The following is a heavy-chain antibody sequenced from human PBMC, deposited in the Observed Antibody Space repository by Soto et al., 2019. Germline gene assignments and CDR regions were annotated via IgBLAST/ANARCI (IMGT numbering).Heavy chain of an antibody. D-gene: IGHD2-21*01. J-gene: IGHJ4*02. CDR2: IFYTGNA. V-gene: IGHV4-30-4*01. Sequence: KPSETLSLTCSVSGVSINSGDFYWRWIRQPPGKGLEYIGYIFYTGNAYYNSSLKSRVSISIDTSTNKFSLQLNSVTTTDTAVYYCARVGGQRFLDSWGQGTLVTVYS. CDR1: GVSINSGDFY. CDR3: ARVGGQRFLDS.